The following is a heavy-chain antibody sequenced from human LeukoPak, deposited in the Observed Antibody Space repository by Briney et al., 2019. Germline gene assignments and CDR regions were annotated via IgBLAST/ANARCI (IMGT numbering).Heavy chain of an antibody. V-gene: IGHV1-69*04. J-gene: IGHJ6*02. CDR2: IIPILGIA. Sequence: EASVKVSCKASGGTSSSYAISWVRQAPGQGLEWMGRIIPILGIANYAQKFQGRVTITADKSTSTAYMELSSLRSEDTAVYYCARVLPRDIVVVPAATYYYYGMDVWGQGTTVTVSS. CDR3: ARVLPRDIVVVPAATYYYYGMDV. CDR1: GGTSSSYA. D-gene: IGHD2-2*01.